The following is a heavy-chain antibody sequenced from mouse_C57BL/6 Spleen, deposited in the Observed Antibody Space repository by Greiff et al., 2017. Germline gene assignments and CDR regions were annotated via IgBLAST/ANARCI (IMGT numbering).Heavy chain of an antibody. V-gene: IGHV3-6*01. J-gene: IGHJ1*03. CDR1: GYSITSGYY. D-gene: IGHD1-1*01. CDR3: ARVPLITTTGFDV. CDR2: ISYDGSN. Sequence: EVQLQQSGPGLVKPSQSLSLTCSVTGYSITSGYYWNWIRQFPGNKLEWMGYISYDGSNNYNPSLKNRISITRDTSKNQFFLKLNSVTTEDTATYYCARVPLITTTGFDVWGTGTTVTVSS.